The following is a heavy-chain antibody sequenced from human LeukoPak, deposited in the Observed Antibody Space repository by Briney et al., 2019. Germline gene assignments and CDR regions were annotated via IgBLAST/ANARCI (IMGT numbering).Heavy chain of an antibody. CDR2: ISGSGGST. D-gene: IGHD2-8*01. J-gene: IGHJ4*02. CDR1: GFSFSSYD. Sequence: GGSLRLSCVASGFSFSSYDMNWVRQAPGRGLEWVSAISGSGGSTYYADSVKGRFTISRDNSKNTLYLQMNSLRAEDTAVYYCAKEYGPFDYWGQGTLVTVSS. V-gene: IGHV3-23*01. CDR3: AKEYGPFDY.